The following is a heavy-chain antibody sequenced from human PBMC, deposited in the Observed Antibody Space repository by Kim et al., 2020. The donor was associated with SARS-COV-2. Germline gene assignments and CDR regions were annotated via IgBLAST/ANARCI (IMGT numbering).Heavy chain of an antibody. D-gene: IGHD5-12*01. J-gene: IGHJ4*02. Sequence: GGSLRLSCAASGFTFSSYGMHWVRQAPGKGLEWVAVISYDGSNKYYADSVKGRFTISRDNSKNTLYLQMNSLRAEDTAVYYCAKDQEEMATITSGYFDYWGQGTLVTVSS. CDR3: AKDQEEMATITSGYFDY. CDR1: GFTFSSYG. CDR2: ISYDGSNK. V-gene: IGHV3-30*18.